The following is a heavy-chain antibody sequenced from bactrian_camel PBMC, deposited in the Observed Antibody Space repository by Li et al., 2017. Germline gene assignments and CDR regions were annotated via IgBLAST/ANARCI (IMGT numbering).Heavy chain of an antibody. CDR3: ATAPGPYCLEPDRYNV. CDR2: INRRGTT. CDR1: GYSAVTLC. J-gene: IGHJ4*01. V-gene: IGHV3S53*01. Sequence: HVQLVESGGGSVQAGGSLRLSCAAASGYSAVTLCMGWFRQAPGKEREGVAVINRRGTTDYADSVKGRFTISTDYTKNTAYLKTNDLKPDDTAKYVCATAPGPYCLEPDRYNVWGQGTQVTVS. D-gene: IGHD8*01.